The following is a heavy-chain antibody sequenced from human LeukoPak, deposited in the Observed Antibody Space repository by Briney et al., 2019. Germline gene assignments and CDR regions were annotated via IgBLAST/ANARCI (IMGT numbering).Heavy chain of an antibody. J-gene: IGHJ4*02. CDR2: ISYDGSNK. CDR1: GFTFSSYA. Sequence: GGSLRLSCAASGFTFSSYAMHWVRQAPGKGLEWVAVISYDGSNKYYADSVKGRFTISRDNSKNTLYLQMNTLRPEDTAVYYCAEDADYSLDYWGQGTLVTVSS. D-gene: IGHD4-11*01. CDR3: AEDADYSLDY. V-gene: IGHV3-30*04.